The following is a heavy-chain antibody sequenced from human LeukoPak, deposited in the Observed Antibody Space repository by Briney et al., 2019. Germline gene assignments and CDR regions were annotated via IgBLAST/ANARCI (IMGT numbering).Heavy chain of an antibody. CDR3: ARDGADYCSSTSCYVY. D-gene: IGHD2-2*01. V-gene: IGHV3-48*04. CDR1: GFTFSSYS. Sequence: GGSLRLSYAASGFTFSSYSVNWVRQAPGKGLEWVSYISSSSSTIYYADSVKGRFTISRDNAKNSLYLQMNSLRAEDTAVYYCARDGADYCSSTSCYVYWGQGTLVTVSS. J-gene: IGHJ4*02. CDR2: ISSSSSTI.